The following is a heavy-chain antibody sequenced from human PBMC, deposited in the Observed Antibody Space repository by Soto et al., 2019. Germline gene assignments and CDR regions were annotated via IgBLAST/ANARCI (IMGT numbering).Heavy chain of an antibody. V-gene: IGHV3-23*01. CDR2: ITVAGDGT. D-gene: IGHD2-8*01. Sequence: ELQLLESGGTLVQPGGSLRISCAASAFTFRNYAMTWVRQTPGKGLEWVSSITVAGDGTFYADSVKGRFTISRDNSKNTLYLQMDSLRVADTAIHYCAKDPNGDYIGAFDSWGQGTMVTVSS. CDR3: AKDPNGDYIGAFDS. J-gene: IGHJ3*02. CDR1: AFTFRNYA.